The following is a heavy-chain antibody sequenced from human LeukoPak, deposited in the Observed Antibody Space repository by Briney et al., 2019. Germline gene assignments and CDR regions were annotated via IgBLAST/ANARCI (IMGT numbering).Heavy chain of an antibody. CDR2: ITSGGSK. CDR3: AKLPDSSGYHYFDY. CDR1: GFTFSSYT. Sequence: GGSLRLSCAASGFTFSSYTMTWVRQAPGKGLEWVSGITSGGSKYYADFVKGRFTISRDNSKNSLYLQMNSLRAEDTAVYYCAKLPDSSGYHYFDYWGQGTLVTVSS. J-gene: IGHJ4*02. D-gene: IGHD3-22*01. V-gene: IGHV3-23*01.